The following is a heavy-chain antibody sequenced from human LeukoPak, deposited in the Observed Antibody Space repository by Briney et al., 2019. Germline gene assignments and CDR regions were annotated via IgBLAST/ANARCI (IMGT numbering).Heavy chain of an antibody. CDR3: ARRPPIATSGTYFFDY. Sequence: PGGSLRLSCAASGFTFSNCAMGWVRQAPGEGLEWVSSISSSGGSTYYADSVKGRFTISRDNSKSTLFLQLKSLGVEDTAVYFCARRPPIATSGTYFFDYWGQGTLATVSS. D-gene: IGHD6-13*01. J-gene: IGHJ4*02. CDR1: GFTFSNCA. V-gene: IGHV3-23*01. CDR2: ISSSGGST.